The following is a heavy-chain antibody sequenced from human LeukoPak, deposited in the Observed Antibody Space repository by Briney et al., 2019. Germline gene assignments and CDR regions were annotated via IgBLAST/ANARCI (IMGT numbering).Heavy chain of an antibody. J-gene: IGHJ3*02. CDR2: INPSGGST. V-gene: IGHV1-46*01. CDR1: GYTFTSYY. D-gene: IGHD3-22*01. Sequence: ASVKVSCKASGYTFTSYYMHWVRQAPGQGLEWMGIINPSGGSTSYAQKFQGRVTMTRDMSTSTVYMELSSLRSEDTAVYYCARVSGEYYYDSSGLNAFDIWGQGTMVTVSS. CDR3: ARVSGEYYYDSSGLNAFDI.